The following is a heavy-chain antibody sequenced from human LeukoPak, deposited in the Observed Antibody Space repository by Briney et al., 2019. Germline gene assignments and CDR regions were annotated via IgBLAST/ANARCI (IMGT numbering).Heavy chain of an antibody. Sequence: PGGSLRLSCAASGFTVSSNYMSWVRQAPGKGLEWVSVIYSGGSTYYADSVKGRFTISRDNSKSTLYLQMNSLRAEDTAVYYCARDRPVGAVEGYWGQGTLVTVSS. CDR3: ARDRPVGAVEGY. D-gene: IGHD1-26*01. CDR1: GFTVSSNY. V-gene: IGHV3-53*01. CDR2: IYSGGST. J-gene: IGHJ4*02.